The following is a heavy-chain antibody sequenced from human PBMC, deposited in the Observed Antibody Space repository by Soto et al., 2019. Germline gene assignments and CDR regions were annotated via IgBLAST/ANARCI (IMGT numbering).Heavy chain of an antibody. CDR3: ARERYXVISDGMDV. V-gene: IGHV1-2*02. Sequence: QVQLVQSGADVKTPGASVRVSCKASGYTFTGYYVHWVREAPGQGLEWMGWINPETGGTSYAQKFQGRVTLSRDTSINTAYLELSRLRFDDAAVYFCARERYXVISDGMDVWGQGTTVTVSS. CDR2: INPETGGT. D-gene: IGHD2-15*01. J-gene: IGHJ6*02. CDR1: GYTFTGYY.